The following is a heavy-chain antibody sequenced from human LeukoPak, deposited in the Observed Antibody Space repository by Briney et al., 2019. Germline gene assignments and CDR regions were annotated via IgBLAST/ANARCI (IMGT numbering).Heavy chain of an antibody. V-gene: IGHV3-30-3*01. CDR1: GFTFSSYA. CDR3: ARDSYSSSWDFDY. Sequence: GGSLRLSCAASGFTFSSYAMHWVRQAPGKGLEWVAVISYDGSNKYYADSVKGRYTISRDNSKNTLYLQMNSLRAEDTAVYYCARDSYSSSWDFDYWGQGTLVTVSS. D-gene: IGHD6-13*01. CDR2: ISYDGSNK. J-gene: IGHJ4*02.